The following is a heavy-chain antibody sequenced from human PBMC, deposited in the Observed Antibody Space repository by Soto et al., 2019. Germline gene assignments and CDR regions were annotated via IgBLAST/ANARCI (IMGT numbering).Heavy chain of an antibody. Sequence: QVLLVESGGGVVQPGRSLRLSCAASRFTFSDYGMHWVRQAPGKGLEWVAGISHGATRKSYSDSVKGRFIISRDNSKKMLYLQLNSLRREDTAVYYSAKDWVGGSNRYLLDYWGRGTLVTVSS. D-gene: IGHD3-3*02. CDR1: RFTFSDYG. J-gene: IGHJ4*02. CDR2: ISHGATRK. V-gene: IGHV3-30*18. CDR3: AKDWVGGSNRYLLDY.